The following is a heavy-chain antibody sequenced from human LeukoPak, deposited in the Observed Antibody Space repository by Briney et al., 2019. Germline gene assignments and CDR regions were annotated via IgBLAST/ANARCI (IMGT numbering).Heavy chain of an antibody. CDR3: VRTCDAVTGAFDI. V-gene: IGHV3-7*05. Sequence: GESLRLSCAASGFTFSSYAMSWVRQAPGKGLEWVANINPDGSDKYYVDSVKGRFTISRDNAKNSMYLQMNSLRAEDTAVYYCVRTCDAVTGAFDIWGQGTMVTVAS. CDR1: GFTFSSYA. CDR2: INPDGSDK. J-gene: IGHJ3*02. D-gene: IGHD2-21*01.